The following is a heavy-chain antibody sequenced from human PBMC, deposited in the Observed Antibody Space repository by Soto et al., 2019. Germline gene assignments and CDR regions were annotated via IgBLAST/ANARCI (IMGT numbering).Heavy chain of an antibody. CDR2: VSGSGGTT. J-gene: IGHJ5*02. V-gene: IGHV3-23*01. D-gene: IGHD5-18*01. Sequence: EVQLLDSGGGLVQPGGSLRLSCAASGFTFSSSAMSWVRQAPGKGLEWVSAVSGSGGTTYYADSVRGRFTISRDNSKNTLYLQMNSLSAEDKAIYLCAISKVDTIVTIGWCHYRDLWGQGTLVTVTS. CDR1: GFTFSSSA. CDR3: AISKVDTIVTIGWCHYRDL.